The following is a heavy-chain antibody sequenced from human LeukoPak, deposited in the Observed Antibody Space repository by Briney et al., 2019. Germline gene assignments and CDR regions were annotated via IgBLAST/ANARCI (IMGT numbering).Heavy chain of an antibody. CDR1: GYTFTKYA. V-gene: IGHV7-4-1*02. CDR2: IDTNTGNP. D-gene: IGHD3-22*01. J-gene: IGHJ4*02. Sequence: ASVKVSCKGSGYTFTKYAISWVRQAPGQGLEYMGWIDTNTGNPTYAQGFTGRFVFSLDTSVSTAYLQISSLKAEDSAIYFCANCYDSSGFFAYWGQGTLVTVSS. CDR3: ANCYDSSGFFAY.